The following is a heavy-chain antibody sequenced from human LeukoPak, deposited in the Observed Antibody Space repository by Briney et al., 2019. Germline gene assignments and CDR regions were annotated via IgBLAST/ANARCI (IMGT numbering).Heavy chain of an antibody. Sequence: PGGSLRLSCAASGFTFSSYGMHWARRAPGRGLGWGAVLWYDGSNKYYADSVKGRFTISRDNSKNTLYLQMNSLRAEDTAVYYCARETASSVTYGMDVWGQGTTVTVSS. V-gene: IGHV3-33*01. D-gene: IGHD6-19*01. CDR3: ARETASSVTYGMDV. CDR2: LWYDGSNK. J-gene: IGHJ6*02. CDR1: GFTFSSYG.